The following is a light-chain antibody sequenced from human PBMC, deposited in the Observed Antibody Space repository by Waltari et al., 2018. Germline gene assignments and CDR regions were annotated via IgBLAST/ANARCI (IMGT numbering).Light chain of an antibody. J-gene: IGLJ2*01. CDR3: QSFDGRLRV. V-gene: IGLV1-40*01. CDR2: GNP. CDR1: RSNPGAGYH. Sequence: QPVLTQPPSVSGAPGPTVTLSCTGTRSNPGAGYHVPWYQQLPGTAPKLLINGNPNRPSGAPDRFAASKSGTSASLAITGLQAEDEADYYCQSFDGRLRVFGGGTKVTVL.